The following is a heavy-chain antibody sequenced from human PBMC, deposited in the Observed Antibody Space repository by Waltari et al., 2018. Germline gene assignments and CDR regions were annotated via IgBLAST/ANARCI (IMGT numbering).Heavy chain of an antibody. Sequence: EVQLVQSGAEVKKPGESLQISCKGSGYSFTSYRTGWVRQMPGQGLDWMWIIYPGDSDTRYSPSFQGQVTISADKSISTAYLQWSSLKASDTAMYYCARQEGTESSGWRDYFDYWGQGTLVTVSS. CDR2: IYPGDSDT. D-gene: IGHD6-19*01. CDR3: ARQEGTESSGWRDYFDY. CDR1: GYSFTSYR. J-gene: IGHJ4*02. V-gene: IGHV5-51*01.